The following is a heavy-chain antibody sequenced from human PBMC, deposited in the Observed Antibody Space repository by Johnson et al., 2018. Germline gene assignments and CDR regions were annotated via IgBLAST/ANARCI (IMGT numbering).Heavy chain of an antibody. V-gene: IGHV3-7*01. CDR1: GFTFSNYW. CDR3: ARARRGYSYGTGLDYYGMDV. D-gene: IGHD5-18*01. J-gene: IGHJ6*02. Sequence: VQLVESGGGVVQPGRSLRLSCAASGFTFSNYWMSWVRQAPGKGLEWVANIKEDGSEKYYVDSVKGRFTISRDNAKNSLYLQMNSLGAEDTAVYYCARARRGYSYGTGLDYYGMDVWGQGTTVPVS. CDR2: IKEDGSEK.